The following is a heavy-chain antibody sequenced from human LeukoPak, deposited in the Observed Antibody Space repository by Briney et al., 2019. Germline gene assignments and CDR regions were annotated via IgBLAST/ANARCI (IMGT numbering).Heavy chain of an antibody. CDR1: GFTVSSNY. V-gene: IGHV3-48*01. Sequence: PGGSLRLSCAASGFTVSSNYMTWVRQAPGKGLEWVSYISSSSTTIYYADSVKGRFTISRDNAKNSLFLQMNGLRAEDMGVYYCARDTTKRVASAPDGFDIWGQGTMVTVSS. CDR2: ISSSSTTI. CDR3: ARDTTKRVASAPDGFDI. D-gene: IGHD2-15*01. J-gene: IGHJ3*02.